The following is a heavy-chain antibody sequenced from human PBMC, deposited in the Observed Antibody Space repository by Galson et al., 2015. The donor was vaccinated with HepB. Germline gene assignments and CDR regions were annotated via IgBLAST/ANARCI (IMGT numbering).Heavy chain of an antibody. D-gene: IGHD3-22*01. J-gene: IGHJ6*02. Sequence: SETLSLTCAVSGGSISSSSYYWGWIRQPPGKGLEWIGSIYYSGSTYYNPSLKSRVTISVDTSKNQFSLKLSSVTAADTAVYYCARVRGYYDSSGYSPLYYYYYGMDVWGQGTTVTVSS. CDR2: IYYSGST. V-gene: IGHV4-39*07. CDR3: ARVRGYYDSSGYSPLYYYYYGMDV. CDR1: GGSISSSSYY.